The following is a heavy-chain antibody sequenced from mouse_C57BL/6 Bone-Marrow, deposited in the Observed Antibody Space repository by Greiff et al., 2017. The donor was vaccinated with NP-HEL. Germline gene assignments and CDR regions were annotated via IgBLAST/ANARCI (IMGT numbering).Heavy chain of an antibody. CDR3: ARAYGNYGDY. CDR1: GFTFSDYG. J-gene: IGHJ2*01. Sequence: EVQVVESGGGLVKPGGSLKLSCAASGFTFSDYGMHWVRQAPEKGLERVAYISSGSSTIYYADTVKGRFTISRDNAKNTLFLQMTSLRSEDTAMYYCARAYGNYGDYWGQGTTLTVSS. CDR2: ISSGSSTI. D-gene: IGHD2-1*01. V-gene: IGHV5-17*01.